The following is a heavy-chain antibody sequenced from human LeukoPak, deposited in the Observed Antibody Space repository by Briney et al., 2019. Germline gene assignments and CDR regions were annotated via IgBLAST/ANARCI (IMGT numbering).Heavy chain of an antibody. CDR2: INPNSGGT. CDR1: GYTFTGYY. D-gene: IGHD3-9*01. V-gene: IGHV1-2*02. J-gene: IGHJ4*02. CDR3: ARISLTGYAPISGYFDY. Sequence: ASVKLSCKASGYTFTGYYMHWVRQAPGQGLEWMGWINPNSGGTNYAQKFQGRVTMTRDTSISTAYMELSRLRSDDTAVYYCARISLTGYAPISGYFDYWGQGTLVTVSS.